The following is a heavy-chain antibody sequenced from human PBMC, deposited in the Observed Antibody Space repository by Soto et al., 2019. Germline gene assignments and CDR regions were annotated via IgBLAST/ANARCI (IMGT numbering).Heavy chain of an antibody. CDR3: ARSRYGRFGLDV. V-gene: IGHV4-4*02. CDR1: RDSISGFNW. Sequence: QVQLQESGPGLVRPSETLSLRCFVSRDSISGFNWWTWVRQSPGQGLEWIGEIFHNGGPKYNPSLTSRVTISVDKSKNQFSLNLTSVTAADTAIYYCARSRYGRFGLDVWGQGTTVAVSS. CDR2: IFHNGGP. D-gene: IGHD3-16*02. J-gene: IGHJ6*02.